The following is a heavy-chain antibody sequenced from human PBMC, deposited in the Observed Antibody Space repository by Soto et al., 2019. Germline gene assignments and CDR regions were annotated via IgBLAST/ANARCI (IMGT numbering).Heavy chain of an antibody. V-gene: IGHV4-34*01. CDR1: GGSFSGYY. D-gene: IGHD3-3*01. CDR2: INHSGST. CDR3: ARGFYDFWSGLYYYYMDV. Sequence: SETLSLTCAVYGGSFSGYYWSWIRQPPGKGLEWIGEINHSGSTNYNPSLKSRVTISVDTSKNQFSLKLSSVTAADTAVYYCARGFYDFWSGLYYYYMDVWGKGTTVTVSS. J-gene: IGHJ6*03.